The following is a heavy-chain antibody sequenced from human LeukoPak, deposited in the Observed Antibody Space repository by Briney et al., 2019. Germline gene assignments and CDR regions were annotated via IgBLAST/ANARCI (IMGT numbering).Heavy chain of an antibody. D-gene: IGHD5-18*01. CDR1: GFTFSTYW. Sequence: PGGALRLSCAASGFTFSTYWMSWVRQAPGKGVDWLANMNQYVTEKNYVDSLKRRFTISRHTANTSLYVHINSLRAEDPAVYYCARDRGYSTFDIWGQGTMVTVSS. CDR3: ARDRGYSTFDI. V-gene: IGHV3-7*05. CDR2: MNQYVTEK. J-gene: IGHJ3*02.